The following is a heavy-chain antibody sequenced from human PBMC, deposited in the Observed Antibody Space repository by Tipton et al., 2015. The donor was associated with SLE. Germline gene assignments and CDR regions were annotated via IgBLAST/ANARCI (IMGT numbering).Heavy chain of an antibody. CDR2: VYYSGGT. V-gene: IGHV4-59*11. Sequence: TLSLTCTVSGGSISSHYCSWIRQSPGKGLEWIGNVYYSGGTNYNPSLKSRVTISVDTSKNQFSLNLSSVTAADTAVFYCARSGGGHWGQGTLVTVSS. J-gene: IGHJ4*02. CDR3: ARSGGGH. D-gene: IGHD2-15*01. CDR1: GGSISSHY.